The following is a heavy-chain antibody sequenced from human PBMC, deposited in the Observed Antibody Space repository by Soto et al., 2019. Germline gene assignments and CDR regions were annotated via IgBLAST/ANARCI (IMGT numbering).Heavy chain of an antibody. CDR1: GYTFTSYA. Sequence: GASVKVSCKASGYTFTSYAMHWVRQAPGQRLEWMGWINAGNGNTKYSQKFQGRVTITRDTSASTAYMELSSLRSEDTAVYYCARDGVGYCSGGSCYRPYLRRVHIFDYWGQGTLVTISS. V-gene: IGHV1-3*01. CDR2: INAGNGNT. D-gene: IGHD2-15*01. CDR3: ARDGVGYCSGGSCYRPYLRRVHIFDY. J-gene: IGHJ4*02.